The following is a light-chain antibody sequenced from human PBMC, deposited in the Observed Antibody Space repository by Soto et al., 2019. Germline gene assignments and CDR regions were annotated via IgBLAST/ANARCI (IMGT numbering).Light chain of an antibody. J-gene: IGKJ4*01. Sequence: EIVLTQSPLSLPVTPGEPASISCRSSRNLLHSNGYYYLDWYLQKPGQSPQLLIYLGSNRASGVPDRFSGSGSGTEFTLKIGRVEAEDAGVYYCMQALQTPLTFGGGTKVDIK. CDR2: LGS. CDR1: RNLLHSNGYYY. V-gene: IGKV2-28*01. CDR3: MQALQTPLT.